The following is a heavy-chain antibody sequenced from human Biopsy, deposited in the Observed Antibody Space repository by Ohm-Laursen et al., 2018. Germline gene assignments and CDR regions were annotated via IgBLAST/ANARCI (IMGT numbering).Heavy chain of an antibody. CDR1: GVYISDYY. D-gene: IGHD3/OR15-3a*01. CDR2: IYYSGST. J-gene: IGHJ4*02. Sequence: TLSLTWRVSGVYISDYYWSWIRQPPGRGLEWVGSIYYSGSTNYNPSLKSRVTISADTSKSQLSLHLTSVTAADTAVYYCASRGLVMASDYYFDDWGQGTLVTVSP. CDR3: ASRGLVMASDYYFDD. V-gene: IGHV4-59*08.